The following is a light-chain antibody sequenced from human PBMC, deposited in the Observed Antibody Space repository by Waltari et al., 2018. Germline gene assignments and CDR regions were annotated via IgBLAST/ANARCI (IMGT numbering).Light chain of an antibody. Sequence: QSALTQPASVSGSPGQSITISCTGTSSDIDNYNYVSWYQQHPDKAPKLMIYEVSNRPAGVSNCFSGAKSGNTASLTISGLQAADEADYYCSSYTSSSTYVGFGGGTKLTVL. J-gene: IGLJ2*01. CDR1: SSDIDNYNY. CDR2: EVS. V-gene: IGLV2-14*01. CDR3: SSYTSSSTYVG.